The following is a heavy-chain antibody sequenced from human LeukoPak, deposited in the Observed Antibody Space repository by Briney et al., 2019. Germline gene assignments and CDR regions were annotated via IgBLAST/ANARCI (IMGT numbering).Heavy chain of an antibody. CDR3: ARYISTGD. CDR2: IKRDGSEK. V-gene: IGHV3-7*01. Sequence: GGSLRLSCAASGFTFGSYWMTWVRQAPGKGLEWVANIKRDGSEKSYVDSVRGRFTISRDNAKNSLYLQMDSLRAEDTAVYYCARYISTGDWGQGTLVTVSS. CDR1: GFTFGSYW. D-gene: IGHD3-3*02. J-gene: IGHJ4*02.